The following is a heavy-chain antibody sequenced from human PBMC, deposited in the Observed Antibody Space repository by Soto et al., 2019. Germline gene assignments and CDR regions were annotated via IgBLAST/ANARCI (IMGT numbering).Heavy chain of an antibody. J-gene: IGHJ4*02. CDR1: GGSITSGYF. V-gene: IGHV4-31*03. CDR2: IYYSGGT. Sequence: PSETLSLTSTVSGGSITSGYFWSWVRERPGKGLEWIGNIYYSGGTYSNPSLESRVFMSVDTSKNEFTLKVNSVTAADTAMFYCARFAKEENPKRESWYAFDIWGQG. CDR3: ARFAKEENPKRESWYAFDI. D-gene: IGHD6-13*01.